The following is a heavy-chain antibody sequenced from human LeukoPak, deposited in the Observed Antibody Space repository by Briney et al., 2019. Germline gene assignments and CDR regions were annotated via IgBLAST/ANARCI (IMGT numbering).Heavy chain of an antibody. V-gene: IGHV4-34*01. CDR1: GGSFSGYY. CDR2: INRSGST. Sequence: SETLSLTCAVYGGSFSGYYWSWIRQHPGKRLEWIGEINRSGSTNYNPSLKSRVTISVDTSKNQFSLKLSSVTAADTAVYYCARVSYYYGSGSYYNVGYYYGMDVWGQGTTVTVSS. CDR3: ARVSYYYGSGSYYNVGYYYGMDV. D-gene: IGHD3-10*01. J-gene: IGHJ6*02.